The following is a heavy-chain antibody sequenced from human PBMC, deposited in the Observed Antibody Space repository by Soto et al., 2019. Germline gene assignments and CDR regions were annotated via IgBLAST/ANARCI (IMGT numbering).Heavy chain of an antibody. CDR1: GYTFTSYG. J-gene: IGHJ6*02. Sequence: QVQLVQSGAEVKKPGASVKVSCKASGYTFTSYGINWVRQATGQGLEWLGWISAYDGYTNYAQSLKGRVSMTTDTSKKTAYMELRSLRSDDTAMYYCASGVFYDSSGARNYYYYGMNVWVQGTTVTVSS. D-gene: IGHD3-22*01. V-gene: IGHV1-18*01. CDR3: ASGVFYDSSGARNYYYYGMNV. CDR2: ISAYDGYT.